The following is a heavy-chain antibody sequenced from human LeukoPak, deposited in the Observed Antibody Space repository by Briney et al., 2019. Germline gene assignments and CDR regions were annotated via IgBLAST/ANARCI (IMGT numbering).Heavy chain of an antibody. V-gene: IGHV1-69*05. D-gene: IGHD2-2*01. J-gene: IGHJ4*02. CDR2: IIPIFGTA. CDR1: GGTFSSYA. CDR3: ASGYCSSTSCPHDY. Sequence: PVKVSCKASGGTFSSYAISWVRQAPGQGLEWMGGIIPIFGTANYAQKFQGRVTITTDESTSTAYMELSSLRSEDTAVYYCASGYCSSTSCPHDYWGQGTLVTVSS.